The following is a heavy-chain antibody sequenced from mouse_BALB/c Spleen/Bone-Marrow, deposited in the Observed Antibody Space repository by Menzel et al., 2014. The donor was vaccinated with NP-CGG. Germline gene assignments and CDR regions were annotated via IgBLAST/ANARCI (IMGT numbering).Heavy chain of an antibody. Sequence: VQRVESGPGLVQPSQSLSITCTVSGFSLTSYGVHWVRQPPGKGLEWLGVIWSGGSTDYNAAFISRLSISKDNSKSQVFFKMNSLQADDTAIYYCARNDGYYSPWFAYWGQGTLVTVSA. CDR2: IWSGGST. D-gene: IGHD2-3*01. CDR1: GFSLTSYG. V-gene: IGHV2-4*02. J-gene: IGHJ3*01. CDR3: ARNDGYYSPWFAY.